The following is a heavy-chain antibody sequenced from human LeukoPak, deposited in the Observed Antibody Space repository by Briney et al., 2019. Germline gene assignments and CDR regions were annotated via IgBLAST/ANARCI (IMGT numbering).Heavy chain of an antibody. J-gene: IGHJ6*03. CDR2: IHYSGST. V-gene: IGHV4-39*07. CDR1: SGSIISNNDY. D-gene: IGHD3-16*01. Sequence: SETLSLTCSVSSGSIISNNDYWGWIRQPPGKGLEWIATIHYSGSTNYNPSLKSRVIISVDTSKNQFSLKLSSVTAADTAVYYCARVEGVYYYYYMDVWGKGTTVTVSS. CDR3: ARVEGVYYYYYMDV.